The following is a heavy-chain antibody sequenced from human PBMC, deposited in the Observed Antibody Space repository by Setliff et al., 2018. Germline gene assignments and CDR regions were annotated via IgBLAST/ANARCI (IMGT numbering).Heavy chain of an antibody. CDR3: ARGIFTMVRGVIITGYYYYGMDV. Sequence: GASVKVSCKASGYTFTSYAMHWVRQAPGQRLEWMGWINTGNGNTKYSQKFQGRVTITRDTSTSTAYMELSSLRSEDTAVYYCARGIFTMVRGVIITGYYYYGMDVWGQGTTVTVSS. CDR1: GYTFTSYA. V-gene: IGHV1-3*04. J-gene: IGHJ6*02. CDR2: INTGNGNT. D-gene: IGHD3-10*01.